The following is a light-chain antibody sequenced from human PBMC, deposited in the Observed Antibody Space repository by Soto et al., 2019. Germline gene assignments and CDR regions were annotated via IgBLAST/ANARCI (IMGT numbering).Light chain of an antibody. CDR3: CSYAGSSTSYV. Sequence: HSVLTQPASLSVSPGQSITISCTGTSSDVGSYNLVSWYQQHPGKAPKLMIYEVSKRPSGVSNRFSGSKSGNTASLTISGLQAEDEADYYCCSYAGSSTSYVFGAGTKVTVL. CDR2: EVS. J-gene: IGLJ1*01. CDR1: SSDVGSYNL. V-gene: IGLV2-23*02.